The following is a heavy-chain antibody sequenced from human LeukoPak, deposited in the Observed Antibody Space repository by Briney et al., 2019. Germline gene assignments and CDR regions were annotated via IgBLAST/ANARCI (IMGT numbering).Heavy chain of an antibody. CDR3: ARPLSIVGATIGAFDI. J-gene: IGHJ3*02. V-gene: IGHV3-66*04. D-gene: IGHD1-26*01. Sequence: PGGSLRLSCAASGFTVSRDYMSWVRQAPGKGLEWVSFIYSDGTTFYADSVKGRFTISRDNSKKTLYLQMNSLRAEDTAVYYCARPLSIVGATIGAFDIWGQGTMVTVSS. CDR2: IYSDGTT. CDR1: GFTVSRDY.